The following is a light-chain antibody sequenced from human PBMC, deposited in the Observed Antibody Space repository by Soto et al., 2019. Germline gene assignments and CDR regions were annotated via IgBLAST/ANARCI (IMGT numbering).Light chain of an antibody. V-gene: IGLV1-44*01. CDR1: SSNIGSHV. Sequence: QSVLTQPPSASGTPGQRVTISCSGSSSNIGSHVVYWYQQLPGTAPKLLIYNNNQRPAGVPDRFSGSKSGTSASLAISGLQSEDEAEYYCAVWDDSLNGGVFGGGTKLTVL. CDR3: AVWDDSLNGGV. CDR2: NNN. J-gene: IGLJ3*02.